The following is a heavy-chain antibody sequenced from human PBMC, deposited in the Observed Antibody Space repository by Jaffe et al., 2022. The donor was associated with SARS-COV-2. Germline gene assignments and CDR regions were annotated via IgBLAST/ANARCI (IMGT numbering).Heavy chain of an antibody. CDR1: GFSFINYW. J-gene: IGHJ4*02. CDR3: AINGGSFDL. V-gene: IGHV5-51*01. Sequence: EVQLVQSGAEMKKPGESLKMSCRGSGFSFINYWIGWVRQMPGKGLEWMGIIYPADSDTKYNPSFQGRVTISADKSINTAYLQFNNLRASDTAIYYCAINGGSFDLWGRGALVTVSS. CDR2: IYPADSDT. D-gene: IGHD1-26*01.